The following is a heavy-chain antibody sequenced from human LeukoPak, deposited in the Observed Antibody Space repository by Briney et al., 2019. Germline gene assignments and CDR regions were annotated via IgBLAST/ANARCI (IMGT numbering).Heavy chain of an antibody. J-gene: IGHJ4*02. CDR1: GFTFSSYA. Sequence: PGGSLRLSCAAPGFTFSSYAMHWVRQAPGKGLEWVAVISYDGSNKYYADSVKGRFTISRDNSKNTLYLQMNSLRAEDTAVYYCAQGTSDYSGLDYWGQGTLVTVSS. CDR2: ISYDGSNK. D-gene: IGHD4-17*01. CDR3: AQGTSDYSGLDY. V-gene: IGHV3-30*04.